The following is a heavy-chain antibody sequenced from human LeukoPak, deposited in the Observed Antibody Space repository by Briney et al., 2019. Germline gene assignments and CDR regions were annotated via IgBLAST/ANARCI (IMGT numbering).Heavy chain of an antibody. CDR2: INPKTGDT. CDR3: AKDQGRGYTYGLYYFDY. J-gene: IGHJ4*02. CDR1: GYTFTVYY. D-gene: IGHD5-18*01. Sequence: ASVTVSFKASGYTFTVYYMHWVRQAPGQGLEGMGWINPKTGDTNYAQKFQGRVTMTRDTSSSTSYMELSRLRSDDTAMYYCAKDQGRGYTYGLYYFDYWGQGTLVTVSS. V-gene: IGHV1-2*02.